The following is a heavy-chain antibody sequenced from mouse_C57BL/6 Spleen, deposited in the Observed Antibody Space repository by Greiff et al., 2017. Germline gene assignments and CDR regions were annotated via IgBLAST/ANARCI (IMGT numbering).Heavy chain of an antibody. CDR2: IYPGSGST. Sequence: QVQLQQSGAELVKPGASVKMSCKASGYTFTSYWITWVKQRPGQGLEWIGDIYPGSGSTNYNEKFKSKATLTVDTSSSTAYMQLSSLTSEDSAVYYCARSGYDRGNYYAMDYWGQGTSVTVSS. CDR3: ARSGYDRGNYYAMDY. CDR1: GYTFTSYW. J-gene: IGHJ4*01. V-gene: IGHV1-55*01. D-gene: IGHD2-2*01.